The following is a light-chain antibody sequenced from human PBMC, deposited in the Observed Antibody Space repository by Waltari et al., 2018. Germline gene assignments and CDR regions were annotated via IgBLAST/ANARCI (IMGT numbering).Light chain of an antibody. J-gene: IGLJ2*01. V-gene: IGLV2-14*03. CDR3: SSYISSSTLEL. CDR2: DVR. Sequence: YQQHPGTALKLLIVDVRHRPSGVSHRFSVSKAGNTACLTISGLQAEDEADYYCSSYISSSTLELFGGGTSLAVL.